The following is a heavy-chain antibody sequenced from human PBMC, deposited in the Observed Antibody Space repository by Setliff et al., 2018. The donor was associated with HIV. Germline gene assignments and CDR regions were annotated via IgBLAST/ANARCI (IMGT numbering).Heavy chain of an antibody. Sequence: GGSLRLSCAASGFSFSWFGMHWVRQAPGKGLEWVAFIRYDGSNKYYADSVKGRFTISRDNSKNTLDLQMNSLRAEDTAVYYCANPPLKGHLGVGFDYWGQGTQVT. CDR1: GFSFSWFG. CDR3: ANPPLKGHLGVGFDY. D-gene: IGHD3-16*01. J-gene: IGHJ4*02. CDR2: IRYDGSNK. V-gene: IGHV3-30*02.